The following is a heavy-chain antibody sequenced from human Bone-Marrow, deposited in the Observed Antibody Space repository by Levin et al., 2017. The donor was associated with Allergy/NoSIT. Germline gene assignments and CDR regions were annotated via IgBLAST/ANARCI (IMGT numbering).Heavy chain of an antibody. CDR1: GASMSSHDHY. CDR2: IYYSGIS. J-gene: IGHJ4*02. V-gene: IGHV4-31*03. CDR3: ARGVDTAKMGY. Sequence: MPSETLSLTCTVSGASMSSHDHYWSWIRQHPGKGLEWIGCIYYSGISHYNPSLVSRTTISVDTSKNQFSLKLSSVTAADTAMYYCARGVDTAKMGYWGQGTLVTVS. D-gene: IGHD5-18*01.